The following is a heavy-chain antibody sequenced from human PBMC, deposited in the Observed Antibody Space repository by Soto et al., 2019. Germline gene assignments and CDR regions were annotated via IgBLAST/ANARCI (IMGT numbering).Heavy chain of an antibody. Sequence: QVQLVQSGAEVKKPGASVKVSCKASGYTFTSYDINWVRQATGQGLEWMGWMNPNSGNTGYAQKFQGRVTMTKNTSISTAYMELSSLRSEDTAVYYCARGSGHGFNRYCSSTSCYGYYYYYMDVWGKGTTVTVSS. CDR2: MNPNSGNT. CDR1: GYTFTSYD. CDR3: ARGSGHGFNRYCSSTSCYGYYYYYMDV. D-gene: IGHD2-2*01. J-gene: IGHJ6*03. V-gene: IGHV1-8*01.